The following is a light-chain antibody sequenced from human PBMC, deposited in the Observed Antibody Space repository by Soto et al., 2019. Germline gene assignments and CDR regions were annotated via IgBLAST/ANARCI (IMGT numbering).Light chain of an antibody. V-gene: IGLV2-14*01. Sequence: QSALTQPASVSGSPGQSITISCTGTSSDVGDYNYVSWYQQHPGKAPKLMIHDVSNRPSGVSNRFSGSKSGNTASLTISGLQPEDEADYYCSSYTSTSTLVFGAGTKLTVL. J-gene: IGLJ1*01. CDR1: SSDVGDYNY. CDR3: SSYTSTSTLV. CDR2: DVS.